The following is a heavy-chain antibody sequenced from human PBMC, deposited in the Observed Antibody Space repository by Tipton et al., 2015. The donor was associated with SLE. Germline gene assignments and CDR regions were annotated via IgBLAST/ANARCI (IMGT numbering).Heavy chain of an antibody. CDR3: AGHIVVVPEAFDI. V-gene: IGHV4-59*08. D-gene: IGHD2-21*01. CDR2: IYYSGST. Sequence: TLSLTCTVSGGSISSYYWSWIRQPPGKGLEWIGYIYYSGSTNYNPSLKSRVTISVDTSKNQFSLKLSSVTAADTAVYYCAGHIVVVPEAFDIWGQGTMVTVSS. J-gene: IGHJ3*02. CDR1: GGSISSYY.